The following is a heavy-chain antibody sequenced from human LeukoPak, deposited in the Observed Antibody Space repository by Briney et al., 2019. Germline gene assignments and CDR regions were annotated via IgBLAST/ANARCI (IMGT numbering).Heavy chain of an antibody. V-gene: IGHV3-23*01. CDR3: AKDLRGYSYVLKGEFDY. J-gene: IGHJ4*02. CDR2: ISGSGGST. CDR1: GFTFSSYA. Sequence: PGGSLRLSCAASGFTFSSYAMSWVRQAPGKGLEWVSAISGSGGSTYYADSVKGRFTISRDNSKNTLYLQMNSLRAEDTAVYYCAKDLRGYSYVLKGEFDYWGQGTLVTVSS. D-gene: IGHD5-18*01.